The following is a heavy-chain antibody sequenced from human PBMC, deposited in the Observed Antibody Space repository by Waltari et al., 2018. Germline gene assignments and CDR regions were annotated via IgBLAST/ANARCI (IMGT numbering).Heavy chain of an antibody. CDR1: GYTFTNFA. Sequence: QVQLVQSASELKEPGASVKIACKASGYTFTNFAIDWVRQAPGQGLAWMGWGGPATGNQTYGRVFTGRYVLALDTSINTAYLQITSLKAEDTAFYFCARDRVVGATDWAYWGQGTLVTVSS. V-gene: IGHV7-4-1*02. CDR2: GGPATGNQ. J-gene: IGHJ4*02. CDR3: ARDRVVGATDWAY. D-gene: IGHD1-26*01.